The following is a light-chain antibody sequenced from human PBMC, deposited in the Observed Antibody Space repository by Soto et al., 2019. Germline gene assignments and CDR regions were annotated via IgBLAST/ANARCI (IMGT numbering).Light chain of an antibody. CDR2: GAS. J-gene: IGKJ5*01. CDR3: QQYGGSPIT. CDR1: QRISSN. Sequence: EIVMTQSPVTLSVSPGERATLYCKASQRISSNLAWYQQKPGQPPRLLIYGASNMATGIPDRFSGSGSGTDFTLTISRLEPEDFAVYYCQQYGGSPITFGQGTRLEIK. V-gene: IGKV3-20*01.